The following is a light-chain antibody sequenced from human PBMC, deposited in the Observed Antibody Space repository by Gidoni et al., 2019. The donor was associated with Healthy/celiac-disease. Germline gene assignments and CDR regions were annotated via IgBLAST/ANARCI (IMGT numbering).Light chain of an antibody. CDR3: QQYNNWPPWT. CDR1: QSVSSN. Sequence: ELVMPQSTATLSVSPGERATIACMASQSVSSNLAWYQQKPGQAPRLLIYGASTRATGIPARFSGSGSGTEFTLTISSLQSEDFAVYYCQQYNNWPPWTFGQGTKVEIK. J-gene: IGKJ1*01. V-gene: IGKV3-15*01. CDR2: GAS.